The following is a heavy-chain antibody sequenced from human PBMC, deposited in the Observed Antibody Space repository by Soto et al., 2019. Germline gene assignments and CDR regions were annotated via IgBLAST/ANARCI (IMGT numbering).Heavy chain of an antibody. J-gene: IGHJ4*02. Sequence: PSETLSLTGTVSGGSVTSDEDYWTWIRQSPGKGLEWIGYISNSGSTGYNPSLKTRLSMSVDRSKNQFTLRLTSMTAADTAVYFCATEIGSTYGYLDHWGQGTQVTVSS. CDR1: GGSVTSDEDY. CDR2: ISNSGST. V-gene: IGHV4-30-4*01. D-gene: IGHD3-10*01. CDR3: ATEIGSTYGYLDH.